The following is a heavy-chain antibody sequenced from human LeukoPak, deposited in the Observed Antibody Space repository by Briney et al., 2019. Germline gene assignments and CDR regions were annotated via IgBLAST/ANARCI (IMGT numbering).Heavy chain of an antibody. CDR1: GYTFTSYY. CDR2: INPSGGST. V-gene: IGHV1-46*01. D-gene: IGHD4-11*01. CDR3: ATSRYSNYVTDY. Sequence: ASVKVSCKASGYTFTSYYMHWVRQAPGQGLEWMGIINPSGGSTSYAQKFQGRVTMTRDMSTSTVYMELSSLRSEDTAVYYCATSRYSNYVTDYWGRGTLVTVSS. J-gene: IGHJ4*02.